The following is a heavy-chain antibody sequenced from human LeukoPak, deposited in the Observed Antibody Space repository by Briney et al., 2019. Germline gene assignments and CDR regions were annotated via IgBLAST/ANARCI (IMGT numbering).Heavy chain of an antibody. CDR1: GGSISSDNW. V-gene: IGHV4-4*02. J-gene: IGHJ4*02. CDR3: ARGPSVAAHLDY. Sequence: PSGTLSLTCAVSGGSISSDNWWTWVRQPPGKGLEWIGEIYHSGSTNYNPSLRSRVTLSVDKSKNQFSLKLTSVTAADTAVYYCARGPSVAAHLDYCGQGTLVTVSS. D-gene: IGHD5-12*01. CDR2: IYHSGST.